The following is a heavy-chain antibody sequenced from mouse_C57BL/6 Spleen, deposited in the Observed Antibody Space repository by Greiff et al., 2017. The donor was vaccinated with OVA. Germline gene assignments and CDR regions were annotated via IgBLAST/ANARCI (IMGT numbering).Heavy chain of an antibody. J-gene: IGHJ1*03. V-gene: IGHV2-6*03. Sequence: VKLMESGPGLVAPSQSLSITCTVSGFSLTSYGVHWVRQPPGKGLEWLVVIWSDGSTTYNSALKSRLSISKDNSKSQVFLKMNSLQTDDTAMYYCAGSPYYGSSYWYFDVWGTGTTVTVSS. D-gene: IGHD1-1*01. CDR2: IWSDGST. CDR1: GFSLTSYG. CDR3: AGSPYYGSSYWYFDV.